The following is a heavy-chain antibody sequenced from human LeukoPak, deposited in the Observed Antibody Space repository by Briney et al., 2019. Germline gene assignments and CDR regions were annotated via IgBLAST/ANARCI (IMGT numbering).Heavy chain of an antibody. Sequence: GGSLRLSCVASGFTLTTYSMTWVRQGPGKGLDWVSYISSSGITIYNADSVQGRFTISRDNAKNSLYLQMNSLRVEDTAVYFCARVIQAPPGVDPAMDPFDPWGQGTLVIVSS. D-gene: IGHD5-18*01. CDR2: ISSSGITI. J-gene: IGHJ5*02. V-gene: IGHV3-48*01. CDR3: ARVIQAPPGVDPAMDPFDP. CDR1: GFTLTTYS.